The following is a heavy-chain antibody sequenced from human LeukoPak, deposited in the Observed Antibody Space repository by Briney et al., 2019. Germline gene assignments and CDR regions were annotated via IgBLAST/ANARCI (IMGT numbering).Heavy chain of an antibody. J-gene: IGHJ6*02. CDR1: GYTFTGYY. D-gene: IGHD6-19*01. V-gene: IGHV1-2*02. Sequence: ASVKVSCKASGYTFTGYYMHWVRQAPGQGLEWMGWINPNSGGTNYAQKFQGRVTMTRATSISTAYMELSRLRSDDTAVYYCARDGTVAGIIYYYYYGMDVWGQGTTVTVSS. CDR2: INPNSGGT. CDR3: ARDGTVAGIIYYYYYGMDV.